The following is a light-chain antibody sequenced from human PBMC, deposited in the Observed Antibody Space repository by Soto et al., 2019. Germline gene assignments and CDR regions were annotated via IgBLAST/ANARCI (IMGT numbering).Light chain of an antibody. J-gene: IGKJ1*01. Sequence: DIQMTQSPSTLSASVGDGVTITCRASQRISTWLAWYQQKPGKAPKLLISDASSLATGVPSRFSGSGSGTEFTLTINSLQPDDFATYYCQQYNSYSPTFGQGTKVDIK. CDR3: QQYNSYSPT. V-gene: IGKV1-5*01. CDR1: QRISTW. CDR2: DAS.